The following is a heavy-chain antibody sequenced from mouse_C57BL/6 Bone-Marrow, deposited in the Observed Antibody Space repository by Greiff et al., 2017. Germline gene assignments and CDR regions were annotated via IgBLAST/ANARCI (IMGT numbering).Heavy chain of an antibody. J-gene: IGHJ4*01. CDR3: AGRDDYGDYYAMDY. D-gene: IGHD2-4*01. Sequence: DVKLVESGGDLVKPGASLKLSCAASGFTFSSYGMSWVRQTPDKRLEWVATISSGGSYTYYPDSVKGRFTISRDNAKNTLYLQMSRLKSEDTAMYYCAGRDDYGDYYAMDYWGQGTSVTVSS. V-gene: IGHV5-6*02. CDR2: ISSGGSYT. CDR1: GFTFSSYG.